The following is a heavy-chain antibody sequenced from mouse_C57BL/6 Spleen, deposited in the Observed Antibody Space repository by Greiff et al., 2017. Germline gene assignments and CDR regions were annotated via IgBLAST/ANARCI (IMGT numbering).Heavy chain of an antibody. V-gene: IGHV5-17*01. Sequence: DVMLVESGGGLVKPGGSLKLSCAASGFTFSDYGMHWVRQAPEKGLEWVAYISSGSSTIYYADTVKGRFTISRDNAKNTLFLQMTSLRSEDTAMYYCARSLGQAFDYWGQGTTLTVSS. J-gene: IGHJ2*01. CDR1: GFTFSDYG. D-gene: IGHD3-3*01. CDR3: ARSLGQAFDY. CDR2: ISSGSSTI.